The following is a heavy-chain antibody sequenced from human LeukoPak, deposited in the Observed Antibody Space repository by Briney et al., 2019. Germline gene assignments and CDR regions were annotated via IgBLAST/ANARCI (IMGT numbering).Heavy chain of an antibody. CDR2: IKPDGDS. J-gene: IGHJ6*02. CDR1: GFTFTSYW. CDR3: ARVRGVYYYYGMDV. D-gene: IGHD2-8*01. V-gene: IGHV3-7*03. Sequence: GGSLRLSCAASGFTFTSYWMNWVRQAPGKGLEWVANIKPDGDSYYVDSVKGRFTISRDNSKSTLYLQMNSLRAEDTAVYYRARVRGVYYYYGMDVWGQGTTVTVS.